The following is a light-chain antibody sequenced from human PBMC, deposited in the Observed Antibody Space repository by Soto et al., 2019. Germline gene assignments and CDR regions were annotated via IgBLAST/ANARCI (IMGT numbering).Light chain of an antibody. V-gene: IGKV3-15*01. CDR2: GAS. CDR3: QQYSNWPRGT. Sequence: EIVMTQSPATLSLSPGERATLSCRASQSVSSNLAWYQQNPGQAPRLLIYGASTRATGIPARFSGSGSGTEFTLTISSLQSEDFAVYYCQQYSNWPRGTFGQGTKVDIK. J-gene: IGKJ1*01. CDR1: QSVSSN.